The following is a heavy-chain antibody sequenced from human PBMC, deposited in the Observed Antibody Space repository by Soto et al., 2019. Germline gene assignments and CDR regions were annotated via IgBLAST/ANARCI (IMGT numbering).Heavy chain of an antibody. J-gene: IGHJ1*01. CDR1: GYTFTSYG. CDR2: ISAYNGNT. D-gene: IGHD3-10*01. CDR3: ARDMPYYGSGSYYNARAEYFQH. Sequence: ASVKVSCKASGYTFTSYGISWVRQAPGQGLEWMGWISAYNGNTNYAQKLQGRVTMTTDTSTSTAYMELRSLRSDDTAVYYCARDMPYYGSGSYYNARAEYFQHWGQGTLVTVSS. V-gene: IGHV1-18*01.